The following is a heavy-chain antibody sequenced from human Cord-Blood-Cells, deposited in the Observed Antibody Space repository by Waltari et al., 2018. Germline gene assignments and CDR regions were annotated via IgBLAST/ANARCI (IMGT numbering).Heavy chain of an antibody. CDR1: GYSISSGYY. Sequence: QVQLQESGPGLVKPSETLSLTCAVSGYSISSGYYWGWIRQPPGKGLEWIGSIYHSGSTYYNPSLKRRVTISVDTSKNQFSLKLSSVTAADTAVYYCARVCSSTSCYFDYWGQGTLVTVSS. J-gene: IGHJ4*02. D-gene: IGHD2-2*01. CDR3: ARVCSSTSCYFDY. V-gene: IGHV4-38-2*01. CDR2: IYHSGST.